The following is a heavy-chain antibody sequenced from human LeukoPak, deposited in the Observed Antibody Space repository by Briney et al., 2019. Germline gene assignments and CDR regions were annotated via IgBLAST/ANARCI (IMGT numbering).Heavy chain of an antibody. J-gene: IGHJ4*02. CDR2: ISYDGSNK. CDR1: GFTFSSYG. V-gene: IGHV3-30*03. Sequence: GGSLRLSCAASGFTFSSYGMHWVRQAPGKGLEWVAVISYDGSNKYYADSVKGRFTISRDNAKNSLYLQMNSLRAEDTAVYYCARDPPFDYWGQGTLVTVSS. CDR3: ARDPPFDY.